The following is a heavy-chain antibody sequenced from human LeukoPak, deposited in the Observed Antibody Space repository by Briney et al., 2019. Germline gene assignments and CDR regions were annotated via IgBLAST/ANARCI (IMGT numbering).Heavy chain of an antibody. CDR2: IYYSGST. V-gene: IGHV4-31*03. CDR3: ARGAVRITIFGVVINARHPPPFMDV. CDR1: GGSISSGGYY. D-gene: IGHD3-3*01. J-gene: IGHJ6*02. Sequence: SQTLSLTCTVSGGSISSGGYYWSWIRQHPGKGLEWIGYIYYSGSTNYNPSLKSRVTISVDTSKNQFSLKLSSVTAADTAVYYCARGAVRITIFGVVINARHPPPFMDVWGQGTTVTVSS.